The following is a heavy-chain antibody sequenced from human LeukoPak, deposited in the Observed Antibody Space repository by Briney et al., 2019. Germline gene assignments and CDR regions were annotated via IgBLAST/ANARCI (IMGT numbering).Heavy chain of an antibody. CDR1: GFTFSSYA. Sequence: GGSLRLSCAASGFTFSSYAMSWVRQAPGKGLEWVSAISGSGGSTYYADSVKGRFTISRDNSKNTLYLQMNSLRAEDTAVYYCAKKPYCGGDCYPLYYMDVWGKGTTVTVPS. V-gene: IGHV3-23*01. D-gene: IGHD2-21*02. J-gene: IGHJ6*03. CDR2: ISGSGGST. CDR3: AKKPYCGGDCYPLYYMDV.